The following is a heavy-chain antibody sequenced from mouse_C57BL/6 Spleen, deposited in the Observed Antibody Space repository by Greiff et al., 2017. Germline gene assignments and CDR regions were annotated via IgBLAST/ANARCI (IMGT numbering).Heavy chain of an antibody. CDR2: IYPGSGST. Sequence: QVQLKQPGAELVKPGASVKMSCKASGYTFTSYWITWVKQRPGQGLEWIGDIYPGSGSTNYNEKFKSKATLTVDTSSSTAYMQLSSLTSEDSAVYYCAAYYSNQAWFAYWGQGTLVTVSA. CDR1: GYTFTSYW. J-gene: IGHJ3*01. D-gene: IGHD2-5*01. CDR3: AAYYSNQAWFAY. V-gene: IGHV1-55*01.